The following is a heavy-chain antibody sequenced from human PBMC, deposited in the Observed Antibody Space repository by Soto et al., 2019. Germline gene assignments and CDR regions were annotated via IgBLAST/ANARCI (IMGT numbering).Heavy chain of an antibody. D-gene: IGHD3-10*01. V-gene: IGHV4-31*03. CDR2: IYYSGST. CDR3: ARGDLLTMVRGVSSVFDY. Sequence: QVQLQESGPGLVKPSQTLSLTCTVSGGSISSGGYYWSWIRQHPGKGLEWIGYIYYSGSTYYNPSLKSRVTISVDTSKNQFSLQLRSVTAADTAVYYCARGDLLTMVRGVSSVFDYWGQGTLVTVSS. CDR1: GGSISSGGYY. J-gene: IGHJ4*02.